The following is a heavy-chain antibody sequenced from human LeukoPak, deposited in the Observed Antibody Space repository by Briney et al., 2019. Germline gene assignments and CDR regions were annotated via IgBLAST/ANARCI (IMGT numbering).Heavy chain of an antibody. CDR2: IYYSGST. V-gene: IGHV4-39*01. CDR1: GGSISSSSYY. Sequence: SETLSLTCTVSGGSISSSSYYWGWIRQPPGKGLEWIGSIYYSGSTYYSPSLKSRVTISVDTSKNQFSLKLSSVTAADTAVYYCASRAGTMVRGVIIAGWFDPWGQGTLVTVSS. CDR3: ASRAGTMVRGVIIAGWFDP. J-gene: IGHJ5*02. D-gene: IGHD3-10*01.